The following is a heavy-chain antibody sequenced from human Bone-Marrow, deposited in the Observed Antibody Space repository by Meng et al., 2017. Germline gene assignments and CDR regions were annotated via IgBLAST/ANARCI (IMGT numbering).Heavy chain of an antibody. J-gene: IGHJ4*02. CDR2: IRSKAYGGTT. V-gene: IGHV3-49*03. Sequence: GESLKISCTASGFTFGDYAMSWFRQAPGKGLEWVGFIRSKAYGGTTEYAASVKGRFTISRDDSKSIAYLQMNSLKTEDTAVYYCTTAEYRFLVEVDYWGQGTLVTVSS. CDR3: TTAEYRFLVEVDY. CDR1: GFTFGDYA. D-gene: IGHD2-15*01.